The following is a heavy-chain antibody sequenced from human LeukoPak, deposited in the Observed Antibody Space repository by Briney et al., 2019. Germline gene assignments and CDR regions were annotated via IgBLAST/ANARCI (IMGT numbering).Heavy chain of an antibody. CDR3: AKAGELRFLEWLLFDAFDI. CDR2: ISGSGGST. Sequence: AGGSLRPSCAASGFTFSSYAMSWVRQAPGKGLEWVSAISGSGGSTYYADSVKGRFTISRDNSKNTLYLQMNSLRAEDTAVYYCAKAGELRFLEWLLFDAFDIWGQGTMVTVSS. CDR1: GFTFSSYA. V-gene: IGHV3-23*01. J-gene: IGHJ3*02. D-gene: IGHD3-3*01.